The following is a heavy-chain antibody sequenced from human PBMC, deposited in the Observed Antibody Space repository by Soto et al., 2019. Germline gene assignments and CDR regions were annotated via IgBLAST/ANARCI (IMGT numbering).Heavy chain of an antibody. CDR2: VYYSGSP. D-gene: IGHD4-17*01. Sequence: SETLSLTCTVSGDSISFYYWSWIRQPPGKGLEWIGYVYYSGSPNYNPSLKSRVTISVDTSKNQFSLKLSSVTAADTAVYYCASLYGLDAFDIWGQGTMVTVSS. CDR3: ASLYGLDAFDI. CDR1: GDSISFYY. V-gene: IGHV4-59*01. J-gene: IGHJ3*02.